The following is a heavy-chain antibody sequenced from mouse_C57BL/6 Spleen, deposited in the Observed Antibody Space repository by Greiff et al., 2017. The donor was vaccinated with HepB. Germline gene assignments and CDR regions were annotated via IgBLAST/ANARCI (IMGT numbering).Heavy chain of an antibody. D-gene: IGHD1-1*01. Sequence: EVQGVESGGGLVKPGGSLKLSCAASGFTFSSYAMSWVRQTPEKRLEWVATISDGGSYTYYPDNVKGRFTISRDNAKNNLYLLMSHLKSEDTAMYYCARPYYYGSSDWYFDVWGTGTTVTVSS. V-gene: IGHV5-4*01. CDR1: GFTFSSYA. CDR2: ISDGGSYT. J-gene: IGHJ1*03. CDR3: ARPYYYGSSDWYFDV.